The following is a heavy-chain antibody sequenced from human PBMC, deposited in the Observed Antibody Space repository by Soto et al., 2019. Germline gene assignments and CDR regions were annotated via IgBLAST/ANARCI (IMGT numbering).Heavy chain of an antibody. D-gene: IGHD5-18*01. Sequence: GGSLRLSWAASGFSVSSNYMSWVRQAPGKGLEWVSVFYRDGGTFHVDSVKGRFTLSRDNSKNTVFLEMNSLRAEDTAVYFCARRTQLWSPIDYWGQGTLVTVSS. J-gene: IGHJ4*02. CDR2: FYRDGGT. V-gene: IGHV3-66*01. CDR1: GFSVSSNY. CDR3: ARRTQLWSPIDY.